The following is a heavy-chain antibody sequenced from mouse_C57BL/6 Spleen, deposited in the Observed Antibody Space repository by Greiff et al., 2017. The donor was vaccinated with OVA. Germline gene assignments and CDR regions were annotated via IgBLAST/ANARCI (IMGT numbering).Heavy chain of an antibody. CDR3: ARSRVYYDYGGFAY. J-gene: IGHJ3*01. CDR2: INPNNGGT. Sequence: VQLQQSGPELVKPGASVKISCKASGYTFTDYYMNWVKQSHGKSLEWIGDINPNNGGTSYNQKFKGKATLTVDKSSSTAYMELRSLTSEDSAVYYCARSRVYYDYGGFAYWGQGTLVTVSA. D-gene: IGHD2-4*01. V-gene: IGHV1-26*01. CDR1: GYTFTDYY.